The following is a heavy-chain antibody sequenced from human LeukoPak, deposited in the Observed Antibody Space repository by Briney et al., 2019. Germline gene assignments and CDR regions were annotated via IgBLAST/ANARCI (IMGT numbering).Heavy chain of an antibody. CDR1: GGTFSSYA. V-gene: IGHV1-69*13. Sequence: SVKVSCKASGGTFSSYAISWVRQAPGQGLEWMGGIIPIFGTANYAQKFQGRVTITADESTSTAYMELSSLRSEDTAVYYCARDPAYGDQAFDYWGQGTLVTVSS. CDR3: ARDPAYGDQAFDY. CDR2: IIPIFGTA. J-gene: IGHJ4*02. D-gene: IGHD4-17*01.